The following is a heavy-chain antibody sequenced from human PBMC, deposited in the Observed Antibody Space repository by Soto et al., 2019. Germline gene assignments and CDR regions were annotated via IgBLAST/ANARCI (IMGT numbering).Heavy chain of an antibody. Sequence: QVQLQESGPGLVKTSETLSLSCTVSGASVSRGNFYWSWIRQPQGKCLEWIGYPPDSGVTNYNPSLKSRVIITVDTSRNQCSLGLNSVTASDTAVSYCARGITMVQFPSHFRHCGQGTLVTVSS. J-gene: IGHJ1*01. CDR1: GASVSRGNFY. D-gene: IGHD3-10*01. CDR3: ARGITMVQFPSHFRH. CDR2: PPDSGVT. V-gene: IGHV4-61*01.